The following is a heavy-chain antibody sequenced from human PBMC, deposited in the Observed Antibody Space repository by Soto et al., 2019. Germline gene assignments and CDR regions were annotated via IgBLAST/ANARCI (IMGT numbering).Heavy chain of an antibody. CDR1: GFTFSSYA. J-gene: IGHJ4*02. V-gene: IGHV3-23*01. CDR3: AKYGFTQGYCSSTSCFRLSYFDY. Sequence: GGSLRLSCAASGFTFSSYAMSWVRQAPGKGLEWVSAISGSGGSTYYADSVKGRFTISRDNSKNTLYLQMNSLRAEDTAVYYCAKYGFTQGYCSSTSCFRLSYFDYWGQGTLVTVSS. CDR2: ISGSGGST. D-gene: IGHD2-2*01.